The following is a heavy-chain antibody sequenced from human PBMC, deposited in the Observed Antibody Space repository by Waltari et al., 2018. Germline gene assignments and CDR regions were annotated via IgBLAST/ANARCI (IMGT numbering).Heavy chain of an antibody. CDR3: ARGGSYYYDSSGRPGDY. Sequence: QVQLVQSGAEVKKPGASVTVSCKASGYTFTSYAMHSVRQAPGQSLEWMGWINAGNGNTKYSQKFQGRVTITRDTSASTAYMELSSLRSEDTAVYYCARGGSYYYDSSGRPGDYWGQGTLVTVSS. CDR2: INAGNGNT. CDR1: GYTFTSYA. D-gene: IGHD3-22*01. V-gene: IGHV1-3*01. J-gene: IGHJ4*02.